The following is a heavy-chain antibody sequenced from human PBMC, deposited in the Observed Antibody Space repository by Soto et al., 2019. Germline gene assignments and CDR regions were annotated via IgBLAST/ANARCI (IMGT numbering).Heavy chain of an antibody. CDR3: ARDRLGEEYFQH. CDR2: ISAYNGNT. CDR1: GYKFTTYF. D-gene: IGHD4-17*01. V-gene: IGHV1-18*04. Sequence: ASVKFSCKASGYKFTTYFIHWVRQAPGQGLEWMGWISAYNGNTNYAQKLQGRVTMTTDTSTSTAYMELRSLRSDDTAVYYCARDRLGEEYFQHWGQGTLVTVSS. J-gene: IGHJ1*01.